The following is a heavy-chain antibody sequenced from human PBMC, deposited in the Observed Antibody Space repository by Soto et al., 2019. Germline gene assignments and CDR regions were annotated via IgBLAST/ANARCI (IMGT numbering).Heavy chain of an antibody. Sequence: EVQLVESGGGLVQPGGSLRLSCAASGFSFDDYAMHWVRQAPGKGLEWVSGINWNSLKLGYADSVKGRFTISRDNAKNALYLQMNSLRAEDTALYYCAKDKYCRGGSCDWDYLDSWGQGTLVTVSS. CDR1: GFSFDDYA. CDR3: AKDKYCRGGSCDWDYLDS. D-gene: IGHD2-15*01. CDR2: INWNSLKL. V-gene: IGHV3-9*01. J-gene: IGHJ4*02.